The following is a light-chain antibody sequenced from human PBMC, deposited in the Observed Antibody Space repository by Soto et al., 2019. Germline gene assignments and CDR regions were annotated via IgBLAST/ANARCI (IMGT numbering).Light chain of an antibody. V-gene: IGKV3-20*01. Sequence: EIVLTQSPGTLSLSPGERATLSCSASQSVSSSYLAWYQQKPGQAPRLLIYGASSRATGIPDRFSGSGSGTDFTLTIRRLEHEDFAVYYCQQYGSSPRTFGQGTKVEIK. CDR3: QQYGSSPRT. CDR1: QSVSSSY. J-gene: IGKJ1*01. CDR2: GAS.